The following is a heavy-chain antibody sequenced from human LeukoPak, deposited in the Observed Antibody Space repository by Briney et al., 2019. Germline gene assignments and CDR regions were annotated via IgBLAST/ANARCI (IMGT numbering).Heavy chain of an antibody. D-gene: IGHD3-10*01. CDR2: INPNSGDT. CDR1: GYTFSDYY. J-gene: IGHJ4*02. Sequence: ASVKVSCKTSGYTFSDYYIHWIRQAPGQGLEWVGWINPNSGDTDYAQKFQGRVTMTRDTSISTAYMVLNRLRSDDTALYYCAREYYYTSGSYYNRIDYWGQGTLVTVSS. CDR3: AREYYYTSGSYYNRIDY. V-gene: IGHV1-2*02.